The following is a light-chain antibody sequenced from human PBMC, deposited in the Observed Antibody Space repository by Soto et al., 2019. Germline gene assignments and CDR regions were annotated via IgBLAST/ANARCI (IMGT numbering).Light chain of an antibody. CDR1: QSISSW. Sequence: DIQMTPSPSTLSASVVDRFTITCLASQSISSWLAWYQQKPGKAPKLLIYKASTLKSGVPSRFSGSGSGTEFTLTISSLQPDDFATYYCQHYNSYSEACGQGNKGDIK. J-gene: IGKJ1*01. CDR3: QHYNSYSEA. V-gene: IGKV1-5*03. CDR2: KAS.